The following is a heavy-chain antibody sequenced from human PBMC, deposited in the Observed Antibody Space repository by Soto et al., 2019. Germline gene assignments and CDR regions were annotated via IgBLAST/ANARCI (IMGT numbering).Heavy chain of an antibody. CDR3: ARERWGSGSRWFDP. Sequence: ASVKVSCKASGYTFTSYSMHWVRQAPGQRLEWMGWINVGNGNTKYSQKFQGRVTITTDTSASTAYMELSSLTSEDTAVYYCARERWGSGSRWFDPWAREPWSPSPQ. J-gene: IGHJ5*02. CDR1: GYTFTSYS. V-gene: IGHV1-3*01. CDR2: INVGNGNT. D-gene: IGHD6-19*01.